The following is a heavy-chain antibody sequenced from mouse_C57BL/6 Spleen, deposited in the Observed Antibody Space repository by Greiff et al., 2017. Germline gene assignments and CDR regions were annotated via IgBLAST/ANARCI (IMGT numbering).Heavy chain of an antibody. CDR2: INTSSGYT. J-gene: IGHJ4*01. CDR1: GYTFTSYR. D-gene: IGHD1-1*01. V-gene: IGHV1-7*01. CDR3: ARSLLSSAMDY. Sequence: QVQLQQSGAELAKPGASVKLSCKASGYTFTSYRMHWVKQRPGQGLEWIGYINTSSGYTKYNQKFKDKATLTADKSSSTAYMKLSSLTYEDSAVYYCARSLLSSAMDYWGQGTSVTVSS.